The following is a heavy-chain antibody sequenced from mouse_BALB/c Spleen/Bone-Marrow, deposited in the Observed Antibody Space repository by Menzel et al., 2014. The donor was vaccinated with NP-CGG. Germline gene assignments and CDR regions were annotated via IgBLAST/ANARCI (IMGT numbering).Heavy chain of an antibody. CDR2: IHYSGST. Sequence: EVKLMESGPDLVKPSQSLSLTCTVTGYSITSGYSWHWIRQFPGNKLEWVGYIHYSGSTNHNPSLKSRISITRDTPKNQFFLQLNSVTTEDTATYYCAKDDYGRSRFAYWGQGTLVTVSA. CDR3: AKDDYGRSRFAY. D-gene: IGHD1-1*01. V-gene: IGHV3-1*02. J-gene: IGHJ3*01. CDR1: GYSITSGYS.